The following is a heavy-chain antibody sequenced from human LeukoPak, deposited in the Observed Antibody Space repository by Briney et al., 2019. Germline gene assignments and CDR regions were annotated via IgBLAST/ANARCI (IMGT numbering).Heavy chain of an antibody. D-gene: IGHD4-17*01. CDR2: VSSSGSTI. Sequence: GGSLRLSCAASGFTFSSYEMNWVRQAPGKGLEWVSYVSSSGSTIYYADSVKGRFTISRDNAKNSLYLKMNSLRAEDTAVYYCARDAYGDYRAYYFDYWGQGTLVTVSS. J-gene: IGHJ4*02. CDR1: GFTFSSYE. CDR3: ARDAYGDYRAYYFDY. V-gene: IGHV3-48*03.